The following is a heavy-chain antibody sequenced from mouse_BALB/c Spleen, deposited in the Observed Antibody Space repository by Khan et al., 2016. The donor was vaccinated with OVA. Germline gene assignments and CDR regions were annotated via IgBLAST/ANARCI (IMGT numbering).Heavy chain of an antibody. CDR3: ARGNYYGSTSWFGY. D-gene: IGHD1-1*01. Sequence: VQLVESGAELMKPGASVKISCKATGYTFSSYWIEWVKQRPGHGLEWIGEILPGSNSTNYNERFKGKATFTADTSSNTAYMQLSSLTSEDSAIYYCARGNYYGSTSWFGYWGQGTLVTVSA. J-gene: IGHJ3*01. CDR1: GYTFSSYW. V-gene: IGHV1-9*01. CDR2: ILPGSNST.